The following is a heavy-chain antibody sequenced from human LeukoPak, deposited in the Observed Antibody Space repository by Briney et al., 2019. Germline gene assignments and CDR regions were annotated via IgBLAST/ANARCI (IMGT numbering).Heavy chain of an antibody. D-gene: IGHD4-17*01. J-gene: IGHJ3*02. CDR3: ARPYGDYYDAFDI. V-gene: IGHV4-30-4*01. CDR2: IYYSGST. Sequence: SETLSLTCTVSGGSLSSGDYYWSWLRQPPGKGLEWIGYIYYSGSTYYNPSLKSRVTISVDTSKNQFSLKLSSVTAADTAVYYCARPYGDYYDAFDIWGQGTMVTVSS. CDR1: GGSLSSGDYY.